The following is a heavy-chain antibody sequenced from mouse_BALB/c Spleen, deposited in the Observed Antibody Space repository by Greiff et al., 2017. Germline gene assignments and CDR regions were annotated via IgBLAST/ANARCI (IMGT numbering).Heavy chain of an antibody. CDR1: GYTFTDYN. Sequence: VQLQPSGPELVKPGASVKIPCKASGYTFTDYNMDWVKQSHGKSLEWIGDINPNNGGTIYNQKFKGKATLTVDKSSSTAYMELRSLTSEDTAVYYCARGEITKGAWFAYWGQGTLVTVSA. D-gene: IGHD2-4*01. J-gene: IGHJ3*01. CDR3: ARGEITKGAWFAY. V-gene: IGHV1-18*01. CDR2: INPNNGGT.